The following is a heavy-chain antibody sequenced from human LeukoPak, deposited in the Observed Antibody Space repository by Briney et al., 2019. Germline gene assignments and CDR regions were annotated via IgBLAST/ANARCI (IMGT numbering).Heavy chain of an antibody. V-gene: IGHV4-61*02. CDR3: GREKSWSEVDH. CDR2: IYTSGST. J-gene: IGHJ4*02. CDR1: GGSISSGSYY. D-gene: IGHD3-3*01. Sequence: PSETLSLTCTVSGGSISSGSYYWSWIRQPAGKGLEWIGRIYTSGSTDYNPSLKSRVTISADTSKNQFSLKLTSVTAADTAVYYCGREKSWSEVDHWGQGTLVTVSS.